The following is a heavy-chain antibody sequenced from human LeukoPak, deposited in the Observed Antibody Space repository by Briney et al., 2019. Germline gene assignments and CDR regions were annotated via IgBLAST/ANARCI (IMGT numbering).Heavy chain of an antibody. CDR1: GGSISSGGYY. CDR3: ARGPHSSSWYGSGYYYYGMDV. V-gene: IGHV4-31*03. D-gene: IGHD6-13*01. J-gene: IGHJ6*02. Sequence: SETLSLTCTVSGGSISSGGYYWSWIRQHPGKGLGWIGYIYYSGSTYYNPSLKSRVTISVDTSKNQFSLKLSSVTAADTAVYYCARGPHSSSWYGSGYYYYGMDVWGQGTTVTVSS. CDR2: IYYSGST.